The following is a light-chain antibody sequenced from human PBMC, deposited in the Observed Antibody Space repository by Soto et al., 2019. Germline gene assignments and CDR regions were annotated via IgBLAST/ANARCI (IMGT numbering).Light chain of an antibody. CDR2: GNS. J-gene: IGLJ2*01. CDR3: QSYDSSLSGNVV. Sequence: QSVLTQPPSVSVAPGQRVTISCTGSSSNIGAGYDVHWYQQLPGTAPKLLIYGNSNRPSGVPDRFSGSKSGTSASLAITGLQAEDEADYYCQSYDSSLSGNVVFGGGTKLTV. CDR1: SSNIGAGYD. V-gene: IGLV1-40*01.